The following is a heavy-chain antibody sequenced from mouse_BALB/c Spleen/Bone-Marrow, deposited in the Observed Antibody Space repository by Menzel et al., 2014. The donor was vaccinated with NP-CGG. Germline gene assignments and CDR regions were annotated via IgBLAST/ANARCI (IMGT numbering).Heavy chain of an antibody. V-gene: IGHV5-6-4*01. CDR1: GFTFSSYT. D-gene: IGHD2-3*01. J-gene: IGHJ4*01. Sequence: EVKVVESGGGLVKPGGSLKPSCAASGFTFSSYTMSWVRQTPEKRLEWVATISSGGSYTYYPDSVKGRFTISRDNAKNTLYLQMSSLKSEDTAMYYCTRDLYDGYSYYAMDYWGQGTSVTVSS. CDR3: TRDLYDGYSYYAMDY. CDR2: ISSGGSYT.